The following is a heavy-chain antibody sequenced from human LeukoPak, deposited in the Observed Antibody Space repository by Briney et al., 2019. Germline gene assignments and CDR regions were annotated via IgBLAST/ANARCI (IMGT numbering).Heavy chain of an antibody. CDR2: ISGSGDST. CDR1: GSGFSFSSYA. J-gene: IGHJ4*02. Sequence: GGSLRLSCAASGSGFSFSSYAMRWVRQAPGKGLEWVSGISGSGDSTHYADSVNGRFTISRDNSKITLFLQMNSLRVEDTAVYYCARGYSNLAYWGQGTLVTVSS. D-gene: IGHD5-18*01. V-gene: IGHV3-23*01. CDR3: ARGYSNLAY.